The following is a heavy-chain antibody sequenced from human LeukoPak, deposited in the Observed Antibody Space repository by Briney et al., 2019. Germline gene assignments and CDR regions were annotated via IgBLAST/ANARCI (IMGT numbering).Heavy chain of an antibody. CDR3: ASRGSGSYYTVNKGFDY. Sequence: SETLSLTCAVYGGSFSGYYWSWIRQPPGKGLEWIGEINHSGSTNYHPSLKSRVTISVDTSKNQFSLKLSSVTGADTAVYNCASRGSGSYYTVNKGFDYWGQGTLVTVSS. CDR1: GGSFSGYY. D-gene: IGHD3-10*01. CDR2: INHSGST. V-gene: IGHV4-34*01. J-gene: IGHJ4*02.